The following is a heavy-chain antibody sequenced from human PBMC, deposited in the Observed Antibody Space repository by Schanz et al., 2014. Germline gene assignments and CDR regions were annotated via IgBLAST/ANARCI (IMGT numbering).Heavy chain of an antibody. CDR3: AKDRQTTVNRVGYYYGMDV. CDR2: ISGSGGDT. Sequence: EVHLVESGGGLVKPGGSLRLSCAAFGFTFSSHTMNWVRQAPGKGLEWVSAISGSGGDTYYADSVKGRFTISRDNSKNTLYLQMNSLRAEDTALYYCAKDRQTTVNRVGYYYGMDVWGQGTTVTVSS. V-gene: IGHV3-23*04. J-gene: IGHJ6*02. D-gene: IGHD4-4*01. CDR1: GFTFSSHT.